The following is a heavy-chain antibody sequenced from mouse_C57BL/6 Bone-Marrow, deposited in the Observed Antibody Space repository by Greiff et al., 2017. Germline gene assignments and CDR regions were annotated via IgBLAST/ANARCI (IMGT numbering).Heavy chain of an antibody. CDR1: GFTFSSYA. J-gene: IGHJ2*01. CDR2: ISDGGSYT. Sequence: EVQGVESGGGLVKPGGSLKLSCAASGFTFSSYAMSWVRQTPEKRLEWVATISDGGSYTYYPDNVKGRFTISRDNAKNNLYLQMSHLKSEDTAMYYCAREGYGSSLAFDYWGQGTTLTVSS. CDR3: AREGYGSSLAFDY. V-gene: IGHV5-4*01. D-gene: IGHD1-1*01.